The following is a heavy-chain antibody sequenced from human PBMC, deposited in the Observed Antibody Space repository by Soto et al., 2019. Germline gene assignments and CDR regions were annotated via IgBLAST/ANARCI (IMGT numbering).Heavy chain of an antibody. CDR1: GFTFSSYF. Sequence: GGSLRLSCAASGFTFSSYFMHWVRQAPGKGLEWVAVISYDGSNKYYADSVKGRFTISRDNSKNTLYLQMNSLRAEDTAVYYCAKDSAIFGVVTFNWFDPWGQGTLVTVSS. CDR3: AKDSAIFGVVTFNWFDP. J-gene: IGHJ5*02. V-gene: IGHV3-30*18. D-gene: IGHD3-3*01. CDR2: ISYDGSNK.